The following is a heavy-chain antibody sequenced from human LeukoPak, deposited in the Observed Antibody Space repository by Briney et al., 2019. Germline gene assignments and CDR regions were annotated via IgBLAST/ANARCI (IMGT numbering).Heavy chain of an antibody. J-gene: IGHJ4*02. V-gene: IGHV1-2*02. CDR1: GYTFTDFY. D-gene: IGHD3-16*01. CDR3: ARVSIPFTSSFDY. CDR2: INPNSGGT. Sequence: ASVKVSCKASGYTFTDFYIHWVRQAPGQGLEWMGWINPNSGGTDYALKFQGRVTLTTDTSISTAYMELSRLRSDDTAMYFCARVSIPFTSSFDYWGQGTLVTVSS.